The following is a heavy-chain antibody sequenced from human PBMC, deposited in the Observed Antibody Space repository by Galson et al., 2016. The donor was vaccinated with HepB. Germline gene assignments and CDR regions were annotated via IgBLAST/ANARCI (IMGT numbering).Heavy chain of an antibody. CDR1: GDSVSGNSAA. CDR3: ARDLGGAYGTGRSFDY. CDR2: TYYRSRWYN. J-gene: IGHJ4*02. D-gene: IGHD1-1*01. V-gene: IGHV6-1*01. Sequence: CAISGDSVSGNSAAWNWIRQSPSRGLEWLGRTYYRSRWYNDYAVSVKSRITINPDTSKNQFSLQLNSVTPEDTAVYYCARDLGGAYGTGRSFDYWGQGTLVTVSS.